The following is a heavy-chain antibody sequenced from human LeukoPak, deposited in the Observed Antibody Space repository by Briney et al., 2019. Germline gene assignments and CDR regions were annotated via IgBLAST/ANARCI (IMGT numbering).Heavy chain of an antibody. CDR1: GYTFITHG. Sequence: ASVKVSCKASGYTFITHGLTWVRQAPGQGLEWMGWISAYNGNTNYAQKLQGRVTMTTDTSTSTAYMELRSLRSDDTAVYYCARATDSSSWYSDNWFDPWGQGTLVTVSS. V-gene: IGHV1-18*01. CDR2: ISAYNGNT. CDR3: ARATDSSSWYSDNWFDP. D-gene: IGHD6-13*01. J-gene: IGHJ5*02.